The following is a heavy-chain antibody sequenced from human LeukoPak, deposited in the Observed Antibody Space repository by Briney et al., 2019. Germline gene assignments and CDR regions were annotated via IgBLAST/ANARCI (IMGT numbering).Heavy chain of an antibody. J-gene: IGHJ3*02. Sequence: PSETLSLTCTVSGGSISSSSYYWGWIRQPPGKGLEWIGSIYYSGSTYYNPSLKSRVTISVDTSKNQFSLKLSSVTAADTAVYYCARAWIQLSDAFDIWGQGTMVTVSS. CDR1: GGSISSSSYY. D-gene: IGHD5-18*01. CDR3: ARAWIQLSDAFDI. CDR2: IYYSGST. V-gene: IGHV4-39*07.